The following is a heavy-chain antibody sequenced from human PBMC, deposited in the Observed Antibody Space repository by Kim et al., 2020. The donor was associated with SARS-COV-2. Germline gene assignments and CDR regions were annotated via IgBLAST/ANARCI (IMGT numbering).Heavy chain of an antibody. J-gene: IGHJ6*01. Sequence: SETLSLTCAVYGGSFSGYYWSWIRQPPGKGLEWIGEINHSGSTNYNPSLKSRVTISVDTSKNQFSLKLSSVTAADTAVYYCARGVVVPAAQRARYYYYYG. CDR3: ARGVVVPAAQRARYYYYYG. CDR1: GGSFSGYY. D-gene: IGHD2-2*01. CDR2: INHSGST. V-gene: IGHV4-34*01.